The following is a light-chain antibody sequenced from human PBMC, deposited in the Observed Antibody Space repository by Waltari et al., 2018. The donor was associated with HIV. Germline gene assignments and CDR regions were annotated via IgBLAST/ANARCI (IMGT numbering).Light chain of an antibody. CDR3: YSADDSGDYKG. CDR2: KEN. Sequence: SHELTQPSSVSVSPGQTARITCSGDVLPKKYAFLYQQKSGPAPVLVIYKENIRPSAIPERISGSSSGTMATLTISGAQVDDEADYYCYSADDSGDYKGFGGGTKLTVL. V-gene: IGLV3-10*01. CDR1: VLPKKY. J-gene: IGLJ2*01.